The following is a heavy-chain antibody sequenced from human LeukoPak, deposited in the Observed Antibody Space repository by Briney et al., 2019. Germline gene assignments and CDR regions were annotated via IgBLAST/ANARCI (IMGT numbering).Heavy chain of an antibody. V-gene: IGHV4-59*01. CDR3: ARRANTAPPYYFDY. J-gene: IGHJ4*02. D-gene: IGHD5-18*01. Sequence: SETLSLTCTVSDDSMSSYYWNWIRQPPGKGLEWIGYVYYSGGTNYNPSLKSRVTISLDTSKNQFSLKLSSVTAADTAVYYCARRANTAPPYYFDYWGQGTLVTVSS. CDR2: VYYSGGT. CDR1: DDSMSSYY.